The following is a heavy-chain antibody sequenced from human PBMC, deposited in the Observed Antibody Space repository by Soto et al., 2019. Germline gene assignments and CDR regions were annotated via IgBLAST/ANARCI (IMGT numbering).Heavy chain of an antibody. Sequence: SETLSLTCSVSDGSITGYYWSWIRQTPEKGLEWIGYIYYSGSTNYNPSLKSRVTILIDMSKNQFSLKLTSVTAADTAVYYCAAARRYWGQGILVTVS. CDR3: AAARRY. CDR1: DGSITGYY. D-gene: IGHD2-15*01. J-gene: IGHJ4*02. V-gene: IGHV4-59*01. CDR2: IYYSGST.